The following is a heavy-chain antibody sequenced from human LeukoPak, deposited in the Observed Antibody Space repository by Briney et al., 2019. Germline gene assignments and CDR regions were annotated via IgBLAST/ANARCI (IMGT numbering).Heavy chain of an antibody. CDR1: GGTFSSYA. D-gene: IGHD5-18*01. J-gene: IGHJ3*02. V-gene: IGHV1-69*13. CDR2: IIPIFGTA. Sequence: GASVKVSCKASGGTFSSYAISWVRQAPGQGLEWMGRIIPIFGTANYAQKFQGRVTITADESTSTAYMELSSLRSEDTAVYYCARARSGYSYGWDAFDIWGQGTMVTVSS. CDR3: ARARSGYSYGWDAFDI.